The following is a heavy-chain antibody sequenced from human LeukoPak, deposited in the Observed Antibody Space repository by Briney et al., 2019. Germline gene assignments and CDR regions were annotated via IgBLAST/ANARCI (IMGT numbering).Heavy chain of an antibody. CDR1: GYTSTSYY. CDR2: INPSGGST. CDR3: ARDAYDFWSGSTNWFDP. D-gene: IGHD3-3*01. Sequence: ASVKVSCKASGYTSTSYYMHWVRQAPGQGLEWMGIINPSGGSTSYAQRFQGRVTMTRDTSTSTVYMELSSLRSEDTAVYYCARDAYDFWSGSTNWFDPWGQGTLVTVSS. J-gene: IGHJ5*02. V-gene: IGHV1-46*01.